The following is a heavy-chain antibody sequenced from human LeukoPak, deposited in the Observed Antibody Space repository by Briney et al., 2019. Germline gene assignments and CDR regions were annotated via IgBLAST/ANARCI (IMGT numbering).Heavy chain of an antibody. Sequence: ASVTVSYKASGYTFTVYYMHWVRQAPGQGLEWMGWINPNSGGTNYAQKFQGRVTITRDTSISTAYMELSRLRSDGTAVYYCARGGYSSSWSRPAAFDPWGQGTLVTVSS. CDR1: GYTFTVYY. V-gene: IGHV1-2*02. CDR2: INPNSGGT. J-gene: IGHJ5*02. D-gene: IGHD6-13*01. CDR3: ARGGYSSSWSRPAAFDP.